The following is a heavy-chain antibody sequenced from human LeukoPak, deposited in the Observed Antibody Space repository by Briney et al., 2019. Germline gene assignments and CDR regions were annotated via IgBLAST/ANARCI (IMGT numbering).Heavy chain of an antibody. CDR2: IKEDGRDI. D-gene: IGHD3-10*01. CDR1: QFSISYDW. CDR3: ARGGFNMVRGVIIPSNSYYYYMDI. J-gene: IGHJ6*03. Sequence: PGGSLRLSCAASQFSISYDWMHWVRQAPGEGLEWVASIKEDGRDIHYLDSVKGRFSISRDNAKNSLYLEMNTLRAEDTAVYYCARGGFNMVRGVIIPSNSYYYYMDIWGKGTTVTVSS. V-gene: IGHV3-7*01.